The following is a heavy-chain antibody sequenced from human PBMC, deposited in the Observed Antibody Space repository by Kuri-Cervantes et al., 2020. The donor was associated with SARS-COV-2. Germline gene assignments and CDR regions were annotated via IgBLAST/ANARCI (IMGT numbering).Heavy chain of an antibody. V-gene: IGHV3-53*01. CDR2: IYSGGST. CDR3: VRDGDHWNFDY. CDR1: GFTVSSNY. D-gene: IGHD1-1*01. Sequence: GGSLRPSCAASGFTVSSNYMSWVRQAPGKGLEWVSVIYSGGSTYYADSVKGRFTLSRDNAKNMLFLQMNSLRAEDTAVYYCVRDGDHWNFDYWGQGTLVTVSS. J-gene: IGHJ4*02.